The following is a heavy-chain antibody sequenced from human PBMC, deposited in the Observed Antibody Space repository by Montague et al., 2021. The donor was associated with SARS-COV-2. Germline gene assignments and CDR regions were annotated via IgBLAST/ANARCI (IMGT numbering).Heavy chain of an antibody. CDR1: GGSISSSSYY. CDR3: ARLSKTGYPPLYYYYGMDF. CDR2: IYYSGST. D-gene: IGHD3-9*01. J-gene: IGHJ6*02. Sequence: SETLSLTCTVSGGSISSSSYYWGWIRQPSGKGLEWIGSIYYSGSTYYNPSLKSRVTISVDTSKNQFSLKLSSVTAADTAVYYCARLSKTGYPPLYYYYGMDFWGQGTTVTVSS. V-gene: IGHV4-39*01.